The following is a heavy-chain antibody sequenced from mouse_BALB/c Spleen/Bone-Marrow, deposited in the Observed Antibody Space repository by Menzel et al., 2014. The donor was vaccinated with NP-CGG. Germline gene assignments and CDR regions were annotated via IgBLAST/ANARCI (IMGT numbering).Heavy chain of an antibody. Sequence: VQLQQSGPQVVRPGASVKISCKASGYSFTSYWMHWVKQRPGQGPEWIGMIDPSDSETRLNQKFKDKATLTVDKSSSTAYMQLSSPTSEDSAVYYCARVGLRLPYYFDYWGQGTTLTVSS. D-gene: IGHD1-2*01. CDR3: ARVGLRLPYYFDY. CDR1: GYSFTSYW. V-gene: IGHV1S127*01. CDR2: IDPSDSET. J-gene: IGHJ2*01.